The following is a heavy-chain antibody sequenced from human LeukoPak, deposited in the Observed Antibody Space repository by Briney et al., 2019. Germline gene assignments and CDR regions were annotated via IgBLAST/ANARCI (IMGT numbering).Heavy chain of an antibody. CDR2: IFYSGST. CDR3: ARDQGAVYSRSWFDY. V-gene: IGHV4-59*01. CDR1: GGSMRSYQ. D-gene: IGHD6-13*01. J-gene: IGHJ4*02. Sequence: SETLSLTCTVSGGSMRSYQWSWIRPPPGKGLEWIGYIFYSGSTHYNPSLKSRVTISVDTTKNQFSLRLTSMTAADTAVYYCARDQGAVYSRSWFDYWGQGTLVTVSS.